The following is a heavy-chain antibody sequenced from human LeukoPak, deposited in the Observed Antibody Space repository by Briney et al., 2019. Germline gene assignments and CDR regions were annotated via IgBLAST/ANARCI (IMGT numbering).Heavy chain of an antibody. Sequence: GGSLRLSCAASGFTFSSYWMHWVRQAPGKGLVWVSRINSDGINTSYADSVKGRFTISRDNAKNTLNLQMNSLRAEDTAVYYCARDLGQYYDTSDNWFDPGAREPWSPSPQ. J-gene: IGHJ5*02. CDR1: GFTFSSYW. CDR2: INSDGINT. V-gene: IGHV3-74*01. D-gene: IGHD3-22*01. CDR3: ARDLGQYYDTSDNWFDP.